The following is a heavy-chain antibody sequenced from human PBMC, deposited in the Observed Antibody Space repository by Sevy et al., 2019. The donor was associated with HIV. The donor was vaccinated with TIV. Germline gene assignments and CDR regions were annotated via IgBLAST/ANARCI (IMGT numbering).Heavy chain of an antibody. CDR2: ISYDGSKK. V-gene: IGHV3-30*18. J-gene: IGHJ4*02. D-gene: IGHD3-16*01. CDR1: GFTFSSHG. Sequence: GGSLRLSCAASGFTFSSHGMHWVRQAPGKGLEWVAFISYDGSKKYYTDSVKGRFTISRDNSKNTVYLQMNSLRAWDTAVYSCAKLRSAFGPLDDWGQGTLVTVSS. CDR3: AKLRSAFGPLDD.